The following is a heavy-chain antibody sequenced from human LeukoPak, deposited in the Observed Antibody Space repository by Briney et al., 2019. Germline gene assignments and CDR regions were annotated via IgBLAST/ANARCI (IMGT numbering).Heavy chain of an antibody. J-gene: IGHJ4*02. Sequence: SETLSLTCTVSGGSISSYYWSWIRQPPGKGLEWIGYIYYSGSTNYNPSLKSRVTISVDTSKNQFSLKLSSVTAVDTAVYYCARGERWLQFQFDYWGQGTLVTVSS. CDR1: GGSISSYY. V-gene: IGHV4-59*01. CDR3: ARGERWLQFQFDY. CDR2: IYYSGST. D-gene: IGHD5-24*01.